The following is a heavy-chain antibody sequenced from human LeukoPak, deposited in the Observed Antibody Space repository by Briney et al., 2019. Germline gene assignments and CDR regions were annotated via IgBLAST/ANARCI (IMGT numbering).Heavy chain of an antibody. CDR1: GYSFTSYW. CDR3: ARVRDYDILTGYDDYCTDV. D-gene: IGHD3-9*01. J-gene: IGHJ6*04. CDR2: IYPGDSDT. Sequence: GESLKISCKGSGYSFTSYWIGWVRQMPGKGLEWLGVIYPGDSDTRYSPSFQGQVTISADRSISTAYLRWSSLKASDTARYYGARVRDYDILTGYDDYCTDVSSKGTS. V-gene: IGHV5-51*01.